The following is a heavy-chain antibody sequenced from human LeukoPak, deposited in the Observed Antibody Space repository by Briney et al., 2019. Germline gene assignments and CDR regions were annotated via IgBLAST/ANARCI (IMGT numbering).Heavy chain of an antibody. D-gene: IGHD6-19*01. CDR1: GFTFSDYC. CDR3: ARARPRNSSGWYYYYYGMDV. V-gene: IGHV3-11*06. CDR2: ISSSSSYT. J-gene: IGHJ6*04. Sequence: PGGSLRLSCAASGFTFSDYCMSWIRPAPGKGLEWVSYISSSSSYTNYADSVKGRFTISRDNAKNSLYLQMNSLRAEDTAVYYCARARPRNSSGWYYYYYGMDVWGKGTTVTVSS.